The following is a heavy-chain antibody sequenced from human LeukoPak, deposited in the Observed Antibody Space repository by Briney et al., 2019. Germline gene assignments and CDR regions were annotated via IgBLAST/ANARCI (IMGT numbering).Heavy chain of an antibody. CDR1: GYGFTSCW. D-gene: IGHD5-18*01. Sequence: KVGASLKISCKGSGYGFTSCWIGWVRQMPGKGLEWMGIIYPGDSDTRYSPSFQGQVTISADKSISTAYLQWSSLKASDTAMYYCARQHTAMVLDAFDIWGQGTMVTVSS. CDR3: ARQHTAMVLDAFDI. CDR2: IYPGDSDT. J-gene: IGHJ3*02. V-gene: IGHV5-51*01.